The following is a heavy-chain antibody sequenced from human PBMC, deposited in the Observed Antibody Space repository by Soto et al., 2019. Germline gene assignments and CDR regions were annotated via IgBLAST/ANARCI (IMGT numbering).Heavy chain of an antibody. CDR2: IDWDDDK. CDR3: ARAYHYYDSSGYFPYFDY. J-gene: IGHJ4*02. D-gene: IGHD3-22*01. Sequence: YGPTLVNPTQTLTLTCTFSGFSLSTSGMCVSWIRQPPGKALEWLALIDWDDDKYYSTSLKTRLTISKDTSKNQVVLTMTNMDPVDTATYYCARAYHYYDSSGYFPYFDYWGQGTLVTVSS. CDR1: GFSLSTSGMC. V-gene: IGHV2-70*01.